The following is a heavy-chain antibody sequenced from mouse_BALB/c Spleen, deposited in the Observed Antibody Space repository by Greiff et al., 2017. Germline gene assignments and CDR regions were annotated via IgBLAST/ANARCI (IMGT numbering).Heavy chain of an antibody. CDR2: ISSGGSYT. D-gene: IGHD2-1*01. CDR1: GFTFSSYA. Sequence: EVMLVESGGGLVKPGGSLKLSCAASGFTFSSYAMSWVRQSPEKRLEWVAEISSGGSYTYYPDTVTGRFTISRDNAKNTLYLEMSGLRSEDKAMYYCARGGNLCAYWGQGTLVTVSA. J-gene: IGHJ3*01. CDR3: ARGGNLCAY. V-gene: IGHV5-9-4*01.